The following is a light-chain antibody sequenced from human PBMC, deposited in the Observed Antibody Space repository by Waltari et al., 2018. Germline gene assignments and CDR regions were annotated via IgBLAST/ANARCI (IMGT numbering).Light chain of an antibody. CDR3: MQATHWPALT. V-gene: IGKV2-30*02. CDR2: KVS. CDR1: QSLVHSEANTS. J-gene: IGKJ4*01. Sequence: VVMTQSPFSLPVTLDDPAPIPCRSSQSLVHSEANTSLNWFHQRPGQSPRSLIYKVSNRDSGVPDRFSGRGSGTDFTLKISRVEAEDVGVYYCMQATHWPALTFGGGTKVEIK.